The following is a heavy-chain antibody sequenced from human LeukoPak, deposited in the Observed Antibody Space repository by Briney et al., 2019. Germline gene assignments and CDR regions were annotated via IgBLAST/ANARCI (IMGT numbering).Heavy chain of an antibody. V-gene: IGHV4-38-2*01. CDR1: AYSISSGYS. D-gene: IGHD1-1*01. CDR2: IYHIGST. Sequence: PPETLSLTCAVPAYSISSGYSWRWIRQPPGKGRGGTGSIYHIGSTYYNPSLKSPVTLSADTSKNQFSLWLSSVTAAETAVYYWARAFPQRTFDIWGQGTMVTVSS. CDR3: ARAFPQRTFDI. J-gene: IGHJ3*02.